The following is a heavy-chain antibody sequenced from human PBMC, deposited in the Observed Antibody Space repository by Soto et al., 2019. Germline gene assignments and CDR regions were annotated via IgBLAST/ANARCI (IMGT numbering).Heavy chain of an antibody. Sequence: GGSLRLSCVVSGFSLSTFAMSWVRQAPGKGLEWVPTISDDAKTTWYADSVKGRFTMFRDISKNTLYLQMNSLRAEDTAVYYCANYDSSGYYFDYWGQGTLVTVSS. CDR1: GFSLSTFA. D-gene: IGHD3-22*01. V-gene: IGHV3-23*01. CDR3: ANYDSSGYYFDY. CDR2: ISDDAKTT. J-gene: IGHJ4*02.